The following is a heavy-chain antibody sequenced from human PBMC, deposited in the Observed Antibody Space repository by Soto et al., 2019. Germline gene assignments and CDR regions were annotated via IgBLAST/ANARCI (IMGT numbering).Heavy chain of an antibody. CDR2: IYLSDSDT. D-gene: IGHD4-4*01. CDR1: GYSLTTYW. V-gene: IGHV5-51*01. J-gene: IGHJ5*02. Sequence: ESLKISCKTSGYSLTTYWFAWVRQMPGKGLEWMGIIYLSDSDTIYSPSAQGHFTISADKSIKTAYLQWSSLKASDTAIYYCATTFDYNGYFDPWGQGTQVTVS. CDR3: ATTFDYNGYFDP.